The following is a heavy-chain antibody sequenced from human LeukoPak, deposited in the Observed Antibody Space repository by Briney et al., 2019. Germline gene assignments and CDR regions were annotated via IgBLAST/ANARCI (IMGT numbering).Heavy chain of an antibody. Sequence: PSETLSLTCAVYGGSFSGYYWSWIRQPPGKGLEWIGEINHSGSTNYNPSLKSRVTISVDTSKNQFSLKLSSVTAADTAVYYCARVERYCSSTSCYWLFDPWGQGTLVTVSS. CDR2: INHSGST. V-gene: IGHV4-34*01. D-gene: IGHD2-2*01. J-gene: IGHJ5*02. CDR1: GGSFSGYY. CDR3: ARVERYCSSTSCYWLFDP.